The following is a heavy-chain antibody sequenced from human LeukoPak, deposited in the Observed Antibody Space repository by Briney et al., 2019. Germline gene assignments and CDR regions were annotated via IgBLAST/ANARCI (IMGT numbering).Heavy chain of an antibody. J-gene: IGHJ6*02. V-gene: IGHV3-33*01. CDR2: IWYDGSNK. CDR3: SREYFDWSRNYYYGMDV. Sequence: GGSLRLSCAASGFTFNNYGMHWVRQAPGKGLEWMALIWYDGSNKYYADSVKGRFTISRDNSKNTLYLQMNSLRAEDTAVYYCSREYFDWSRNYYYGMDVWGQGTTVTVSS. D-gene: IGHD3-9*01. CDR1: GFTFNNYG.